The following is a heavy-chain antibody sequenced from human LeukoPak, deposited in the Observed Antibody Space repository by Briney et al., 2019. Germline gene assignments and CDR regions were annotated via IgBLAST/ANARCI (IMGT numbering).Heavy chain of an antibody. CDR3: ARGPKYSSGQYHFDS. CDR1: GFIFNEYA. J-gene: IGHJ4*02. Sequence: GRSLRLSCAASGFIFNEYAMHWVRQAPGKGLEWVSSVNWSPGSEAYADSVKGRFTISRDNSKNTLYLQMNSLRVEDTAVYYCARGPKYSSGQYHFDSWGQGILVTVSS. CDR2: VNWSPGSE. D-gene: IGHD6-19*01. V-gene: IGHV3-9*01.